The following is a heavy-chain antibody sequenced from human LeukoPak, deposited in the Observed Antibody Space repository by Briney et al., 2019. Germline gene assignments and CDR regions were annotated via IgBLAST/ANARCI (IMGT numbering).Heavy chain of an antibody. Sequence: GGSRRLSCATSGFTFSYYVFHWVRQAPGKGLDWVAAISRDGTAYYADSVKGRFTVSRDTSEDTVFLQMVSLGLEDTAVYYCARGNYYDSRGFSVTEHWGQGTLVTVSS. D-gene: IGHD3-22*01. J-gene: IGHJ4*02. CDR3: ARGNYYDSRGFSVTEH. CDR1: GFTFSYYV. V-gene: IGHV3-30*04. CDR2: ISRDGTA.